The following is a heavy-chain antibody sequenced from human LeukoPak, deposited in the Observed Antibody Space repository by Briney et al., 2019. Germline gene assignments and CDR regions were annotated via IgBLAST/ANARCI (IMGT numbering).Heavy chain of an antibody. CDR1: GFTFSSYS. CDR2: MKKDGSET. J-gene: IGHJ4*02. CDR3: GRHRSGSGTYFIDY. D-gene: IGHD3-10*01. Sequence: GGSLRLSCVVSGFTFSSYSMIWVRQAPGKGLRWVANMKKDGSETNYVDSVKGRFTISRDNAKNSLYLQMNSLRAEDTAVYYCGRHRSGSGTYFIDYWGQGTLVSASS. V-gene: IGHV3-7*01.